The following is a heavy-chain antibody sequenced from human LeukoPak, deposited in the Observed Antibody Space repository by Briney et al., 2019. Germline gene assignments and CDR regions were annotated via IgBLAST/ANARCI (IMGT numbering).Heavy chain of an antibody. Sequence: SETLSLTCTVSGGSISSSSYYWGWIRQPPGKGLEWIGSIYYSGSTYYNPSLKSRVTISVDTSKNQFSLKLSSVTAADTAVYYCASGGSSSWFPRYWGQGTLVTVSS. D-gene: IGHD6-13*01. V-gene: IGHV4-39*07. CDR2: IYYSGST. J-gene: IGHJ4*02. CDR1: GGSISSSSYY. CDR3: ASGGSSSWFPRY.